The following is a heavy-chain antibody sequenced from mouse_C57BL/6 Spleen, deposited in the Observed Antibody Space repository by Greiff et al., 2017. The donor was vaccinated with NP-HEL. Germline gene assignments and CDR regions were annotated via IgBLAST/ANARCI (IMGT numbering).Heavy chain of an antibody. V-gene: IGHV3-6*01. CDR2: ISYDGSN. Sequence: EVQLVESGPGLVKPSQSLSLTCSVTGYSITSGYYWNWIRQFPGNKLEWMGYISYDGSNNYNPSLKNRISITRDTSKNQFFLKLNSVTTEDTATYYCARVGRDYAMDYWGQGTSVTVSS. J-gene: IGHJ4*01. CDR3: ARVGRDYAMDY. CDR1: GYSITSGYY.